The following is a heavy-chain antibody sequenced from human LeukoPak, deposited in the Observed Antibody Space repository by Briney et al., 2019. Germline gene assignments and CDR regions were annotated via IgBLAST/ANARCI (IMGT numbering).Heavy chain of an antibody. J-gene: IGHJ4*02. CDR3: ARDSSGWYGSDY. D-gene: IGHD6-19*01. CDR1: GFTVSSNY. V-gene: IGHV3-53*01. CDR2: IYSGGST. Sequence: GGSLRLSCAASGFTVSSNYMSWVRQAPGKGLEWVSVIYSGGSTYYADSVKGRFTISRDNSKNTLYLQMNSLRAEDTAVYYCARDSSGWYGSDYWGQGTLVTVSS.